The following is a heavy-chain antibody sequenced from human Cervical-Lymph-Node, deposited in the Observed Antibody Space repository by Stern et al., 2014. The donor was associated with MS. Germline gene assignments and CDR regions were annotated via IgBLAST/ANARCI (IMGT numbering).Heavy chain of an antibody. CDR1: GYTFTSYD. D-gene: IGHD3-16*01. V-gene: IGHV1-8*01. J-gene: IGHJ3*02. Sequence: VQLVQSGAEVKKPGASVKVSCKASGYTFTSYDINWVRQATGQGLEWMGWMNPNSGNKSYGQNFQGRVTMTRNTSISTAYMELRSLRSDDTGVYYCARGRVDLIRALGIWGQGTMVTVSS. CDR2: MNPNSGNK. CDR3: ARGRVDLIRALGI.